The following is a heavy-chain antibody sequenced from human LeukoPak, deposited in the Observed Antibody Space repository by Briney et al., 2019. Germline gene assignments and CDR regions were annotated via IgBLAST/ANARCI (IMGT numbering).Heavy chain of an antibody. CDR2: IYYSGST. V-gene: IGHV4-39*01. CDR1: GVSIISSSYY. Sequence: PSETLSLTCTVSGVSIISSSYYWGWIRQSPGKGLEWIGSIYYSGSTNYNPSLKSRVTIFEDKSKNQFSLRLSSVTVADTAVYYCARHFAYSSSSYFDYWGQGNLVTVSS. J-gene: IGHJ4*02. CDR3: ARHFAYSSSSYFDY. D-gene: IGHD6-6*01.